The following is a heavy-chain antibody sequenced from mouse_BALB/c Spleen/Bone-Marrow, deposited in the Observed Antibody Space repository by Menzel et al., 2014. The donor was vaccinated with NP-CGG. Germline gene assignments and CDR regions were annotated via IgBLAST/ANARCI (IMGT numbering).Heavy chain of an antibody. CDR3: ARGGDDFSLDY. V-gene: IGHV1-69*01. J-gene: IGHJ4*01. Sequence: QVQLQQSGTELVMPGASVKMSCKASGYAFTDRWIHWVIQRPGQGLEWIGAIDTSDSYTNYNQKFKGKATLTVDESSSTAYIHLSSLTSEDSAVYYCARGGDDFSLDYWGQRTSVTVSS. D-gene: IGHD2-4*01. CDR1: GYAFTDRW. CDR2: IDTSDSYT.